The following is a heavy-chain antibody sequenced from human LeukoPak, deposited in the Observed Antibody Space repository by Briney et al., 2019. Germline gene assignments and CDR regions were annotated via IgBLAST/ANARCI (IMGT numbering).Heavy chain of an antibody. Sequence: PSETLSLTCKVSVDSVSSDSYYWSWIRQPPGQGLEWIGYIHNSGSTKYNASLKSRLTISVDASKNQFSLEVTSVTAADTAVYYCARTNYGDYNWFDPWGQGTLVTVSS. CDR3: ARTNYGDYNWFDP. V-gene: IGHV4-61*01. CDR1: VDSVSSDSYY. D-gene: IGHD4-17*01. J-gene: IGHJ5*02. CDR2: IHNSGST.